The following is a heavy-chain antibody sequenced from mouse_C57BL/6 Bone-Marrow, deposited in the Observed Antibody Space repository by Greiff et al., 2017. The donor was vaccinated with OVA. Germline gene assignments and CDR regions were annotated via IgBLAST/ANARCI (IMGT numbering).Heavy chain of an antibody. Sequence: EVQLVESGGDLVKPGGSLKLSCAASGFTFSSYGMSWVRQTLDKRLEWVATISSGGSYTYYPDSVKGRFTISRDNAKNTLYLQMSSLKSEDTAMYYCARQVYYYGSSYGFDYWGQGTTLTVSS. J-gene: IGHJ2*01. CDR2: ISSGGSYT. CDR1: GFTFSSYG. V-gene: IGHV5-6*01. D-gene: IGHD1-1*01. CDR3: ARQVYYYGSSYGFDY.